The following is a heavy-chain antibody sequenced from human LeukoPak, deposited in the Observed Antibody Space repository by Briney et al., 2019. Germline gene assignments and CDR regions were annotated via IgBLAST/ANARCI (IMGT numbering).Heavy chain of an antibody. D-gene: IGHD6-19*01. V-gene: IGHV3-9*01. Sequence: PGGSLRLSCAASGFTFDDYAMHWVRQARGKGLEWVSGISWNSGSIGYADSMKGRFTISRDNAKNSLYLQMNSLRAEDTAVYYCARELLAVAGRPFDYWGQGTLVTVSS. J-gene: IGHJ4*02. CDR2: ISWNSGSI. CDR1: GFTFDDYA. CDR3: ARELLAVAGRPFDY.